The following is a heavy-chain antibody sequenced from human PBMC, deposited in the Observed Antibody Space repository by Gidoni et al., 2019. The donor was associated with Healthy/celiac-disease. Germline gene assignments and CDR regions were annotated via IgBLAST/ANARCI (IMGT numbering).Heavy chain of an antibody. D-gene: IGHD6-6*01. Sequence: GLEWVAVISYDGSNKYYADSVKGRFTISRDNSKNTLYLQMNSLRAEDTAVYYCARSGYSSSSEDYYYYYGMDVWGQGTTVTVSS. CDR2: ISYDGSNK. CDR3: ARSGYSSSSEDYYYYYGMDV. J-gene: IGHJ6*02. V-gene: IGHV3-30*04.